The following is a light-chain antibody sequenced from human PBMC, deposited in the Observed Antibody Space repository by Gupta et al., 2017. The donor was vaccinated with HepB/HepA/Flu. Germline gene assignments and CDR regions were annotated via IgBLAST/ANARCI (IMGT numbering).Light chain of an antibody. Sequence: LSPGERATLSCRASQSVSRSYLAWHQQKPGQVPRLLIYGASSRATGITDRFSGSGSGTDFTLTISRLEPEDFAVYYCQQYSILPLTFGQGTKVEI. V-gene: IGKV3-20*01. CDR3: QQYSILPLT. CDR2: GAS. CDR1: QSVSRSY. J-gene: IGKJ1*01.